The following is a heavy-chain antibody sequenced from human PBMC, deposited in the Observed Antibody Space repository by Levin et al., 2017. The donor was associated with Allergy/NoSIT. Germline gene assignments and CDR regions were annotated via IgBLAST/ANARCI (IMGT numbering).Heavy chain of an antibody. D-gene: IGHD3-22*01. CDR1: GFTFSDYS. CDR2: ISRSSGII. CDR3: ARDFFDYYDKSGYYYMDY. Sequence: GSLRLSCVASGFTFSDYSMTWVRQAPGKGLEWVSFISRSSGIIYYADSVKGRFTISRENAKNSLFLQMNSLRAEDTAVYYCARDFFDYYDKSGYYYMDYGGQGTLVTVSS. V-gene: IGHV3-48*04. J-gene: IGHJ4*02.